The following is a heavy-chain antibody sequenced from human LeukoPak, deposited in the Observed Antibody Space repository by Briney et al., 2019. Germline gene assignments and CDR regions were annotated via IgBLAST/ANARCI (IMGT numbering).Heavy chain of an antibody. D-gene: IGHD6-19*01. V-gene: IGHV3-11*06. Sequence: GGSLRLSCAASGFTFSDYYMSWIRQAPGKGLEWVSYISSSSSNTYYADSVKRRLPISRDNANNSLYLQMNSLRAEDTAVYYCASAVAVQKGGHWGQGTLGTVSS. CDR2: ISSSSSNT. CDR3: ASAVAVQKGGH. CDR1: GFTFSDYY. J-gene: IGHJ4*02.